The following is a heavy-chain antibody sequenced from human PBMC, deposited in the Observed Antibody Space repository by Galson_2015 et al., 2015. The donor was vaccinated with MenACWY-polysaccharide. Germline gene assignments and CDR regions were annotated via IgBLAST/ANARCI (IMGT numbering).Heavy chain of an antibody. V-gene: IGHV3-66*01. D-gene: IGHD2-15*01. CDR2: YSGGST. Sequence: YSGGSTYYADSVKGRFPISRDNSKNTLYLQMNSLRAEDTAVYCCARDSLAVAGRDYWGQGTLVTVSS. CDR3: ARDSLAVAGRDY. J-gene: IGHJ4*02.